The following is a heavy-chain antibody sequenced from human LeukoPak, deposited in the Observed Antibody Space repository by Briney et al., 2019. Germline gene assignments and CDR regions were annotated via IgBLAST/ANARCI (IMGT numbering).Heavy chain of an antibody. J-gene: IGHJ3*02. CDR3: AKNLARITMVRGVLTDAFDI. Sequence: TGGSLRLSCAASGFTFSSYAMHWVRQAPGRGLEWVSAISGSGGSTYYADSVKGRFTISRDNSRNTLYLQMNSLRAEDTAVYYCAKNLARITMVRGVLTDAFDIWGQGTMVTVSS. CDR1: GFTFSSYA. V-gene: IGHV3-23*01. CDR2: ISGSGGST. D-gene: IGHD3-10*01.